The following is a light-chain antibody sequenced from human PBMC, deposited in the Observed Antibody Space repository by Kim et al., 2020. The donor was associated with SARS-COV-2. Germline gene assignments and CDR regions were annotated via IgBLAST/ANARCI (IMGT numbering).Light chain of an antibody. CDR1: SLGSYY. CDR3: NSRDSNDNVV. CDR2: GKN. V-gene: IGLV3-19*01. Sequence: VALGQTVRITGKGDSLGSYYATWYQQKPGQAPIIVIYGKNNRPSGIPDRFSGSSSGNTASLTITGTQAGDEADYYCNSRDSNDNVVFGGGTQLTVL. J-gene: IGLJ2*01.